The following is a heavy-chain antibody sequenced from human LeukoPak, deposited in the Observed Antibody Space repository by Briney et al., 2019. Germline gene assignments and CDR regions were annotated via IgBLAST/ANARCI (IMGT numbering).Heavy chain of an antibody. V-gene: IGHV3-74*01. CDR1: GFTFSSYW. Sequence: PGGSLRLSXAASGFTFSSYWMHWIRQAPGTGLVWVSRINSDGSSTSYAASVTGRFTISRDNAKNTLYLQMNSLRAEDTAVYYCARDDIIIDAFDIWGQGTMVTVSS. CDR2: INSDGSST. D-gene: IGHD2/OR15-2a*01. CDR3: ARDDIIIDAFDI. J-gene: IGHJ3*02.